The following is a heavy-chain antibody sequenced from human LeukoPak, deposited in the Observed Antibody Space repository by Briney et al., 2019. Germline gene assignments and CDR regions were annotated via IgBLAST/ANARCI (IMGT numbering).Heavy chain of an antibody. CDR1: GYTFTSYY. Sequence: ASVKVSCKASGYTFTSYYMHWVRQAPGQGLEWMGILNPSGGSTRYAQKFQGRVTMTRDMSTSTVYMELSSLRSEDTAMYYCARANSYAYGAIYWAQGTLVTVSS. CDR2: LNPSGGST. J-gene: IGHJ4*02. V-gene: IGHV1-46*01. D-gene: IGHD5-18*01. CDR3: ARANSYAYGAIY.